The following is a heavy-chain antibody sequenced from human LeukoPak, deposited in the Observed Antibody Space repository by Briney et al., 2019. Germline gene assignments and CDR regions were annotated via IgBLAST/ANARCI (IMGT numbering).Heavy chain of an antibody. CDR3: ARGGTDEGYYMDV. D-gene: IGHD1-14*01. Sequence: SETLSLTCTVSGGSISSYYWSWLRQPPGKGLEWIGYIYYSGSTNYNPSLKSRVTISVDTSKNQFSLKLSSVTAADTAVYYCARGGTDEGYYMDVWGKGTTVTVSS. V-gene: IGHV4-59*01. CDR1: GGSISSYY. CDR2: IYYSGST. J-gene: IGHJ6*03.